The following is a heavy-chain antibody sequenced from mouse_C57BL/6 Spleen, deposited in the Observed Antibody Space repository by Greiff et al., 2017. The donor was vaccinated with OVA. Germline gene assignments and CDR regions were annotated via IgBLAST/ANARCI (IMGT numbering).Heavy chain of an antibody. Sequence: QVQLKQPGTELVKPGASVKLSCKASGYTFTSYWMHWVKQRPGHGPEWVGNINPSNGGTNYNEKFKSKATLTVDKSSSTAYMQLSSLTSEDSAVYYCARSSLSYEYDGWYFDVWGTGTTVTVSS. CDR1: GYTFTSYW. CDR2: INPSNGGT. V-gene: IGHV1-53*01. J-gene: IGHJ1*03. D-gene: IGHD2-4*01. CDR3: ARSSLSYEYDGWYFDV.